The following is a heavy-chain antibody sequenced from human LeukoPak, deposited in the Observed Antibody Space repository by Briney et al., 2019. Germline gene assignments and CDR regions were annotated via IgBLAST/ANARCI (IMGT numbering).Heavy chain of an antibody. CDR3: SRYCSGTSCYAGWFS. J-gene: IGHJ4*02. Sequence: GGSLRLSCTASGFTFTNAWMSWVRQAPGKGLEWVGRIKSKTDGGTTDLAAPVKGRFTISRDDSINTLFLQMNSLKTEDTAVYYCSRYCSGTSCYAGWFSRGQGTLVTVPS. CDR2: IKSKTDGGTT. D-gene: IGHD2-2*01. V-gene: IGHV3-15*01. CDR1: GFTFTNAW.